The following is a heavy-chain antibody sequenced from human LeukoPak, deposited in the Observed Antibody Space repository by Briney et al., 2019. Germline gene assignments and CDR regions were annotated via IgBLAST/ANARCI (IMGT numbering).Heavy chain of an antibody. CDR2: MNPNSGNT. V-gene: IGHV1-8*01. CDR3: ARVPGGSYGPDFDY. J-gene: IGHJ4*02. Sequence: ASVKVSCKASGYTFTSYDINWVRQATGQGLEWMGWMNPNSGNTGYAQKFQGRVTMTRNTSISTAYMELSSLRSEDTAVYYWARVPGGSYGPDFDYWGQGTLVTVSS. CDR1: GYTFTSYD. D-gene: IGHD5-18*01.